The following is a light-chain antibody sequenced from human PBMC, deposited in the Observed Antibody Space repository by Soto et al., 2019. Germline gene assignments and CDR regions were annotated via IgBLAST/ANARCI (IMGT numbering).Light chain of an antibody. V-gene: IGLV2-14*03. Sequence: QSALTQPASVSGSPGQSIAISCTGTSSDVGSDYNYVSWYQQHPGKAPKLMVYDVSTRPSGVSNRFSGSKSGTTASPTISGLQAEDEADYYCCSYTSISTYVFGTGTKVTVL. J-gene: IGLJ1*01. CDR2: DVS. CDR3: CSYTSISTYV. CDR1: SSDVGSDYNY.